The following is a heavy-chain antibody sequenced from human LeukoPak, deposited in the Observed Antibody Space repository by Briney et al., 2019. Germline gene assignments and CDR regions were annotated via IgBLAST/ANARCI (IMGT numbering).Heavy chain of an antibody. Sequence: PSETLSLTCNVSGVSISSSSYYWGWIRQPPGKGLEWIGSIYYSGSTYYNPSLKSRVTISVDTSKNQFSLKLRSVTAAGTAVYYCASLRERSYYARGFDYWGQGTLVTVSS. V-gene: IGHV4-39*01. CDR2: IYYSGST. D-gene: IGHD1-26*01. CDR3: ASLRERSYYARGFDY. CDR1: GVSISSSSYY. J-gene: IGHJ4*02.